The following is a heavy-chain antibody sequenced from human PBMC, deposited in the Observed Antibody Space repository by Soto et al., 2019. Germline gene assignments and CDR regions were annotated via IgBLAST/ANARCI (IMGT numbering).Heavy chain of an antibody. D-gene: IGHD1-1*01. V-gene: IGHV1-18*01. J-gene: IGHJ4*02. Sequence: QVHLVQSGAEVKKPGASVKVSCKASGYTFTSYGITWVRQAPGQGLEWMGWISAHNGNTDYAQKLQGRVIVTRDTSTRTGYMEVRSLRSDDAAVYYCTRGGYGDYWGQGALVNVSS. CDR3: TRGGYGDY. CDR1: GYTFTSYG. CDR2: ISAHNGNT.